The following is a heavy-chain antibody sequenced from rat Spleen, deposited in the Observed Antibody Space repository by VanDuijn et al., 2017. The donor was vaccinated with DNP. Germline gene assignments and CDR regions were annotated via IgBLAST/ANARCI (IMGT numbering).Heavy chain of an antibody. CDR3: ARLNSGYDDYFDY. V-gene: IGHV5-22*01. Sequence: EVQLVESGGGLVQPGRSLKISCAASGFTFSDYYMAWVRQAPTKGLEWVAYISYDGGSAYYGDSVKGRFTISRDNAKSTLYLQLNSLRSEDMATYYCARLNSGYDDYFDYWGQGVMVTVSS. CDR2: ISYDGGSA. D-gene: IGHD4-3*01. J-gene: IGHJ2*01. CDR1: GFTFSDYY.